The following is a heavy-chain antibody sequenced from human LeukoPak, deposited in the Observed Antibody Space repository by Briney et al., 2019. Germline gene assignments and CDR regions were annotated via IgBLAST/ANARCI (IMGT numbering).Heavy chain of an antibody. Sequence: GGSLRLSCAASGLTFSNYDMSWVRQAPGKGLEWVSGISASGVSTYTADSVKGRFTISRDNSNNTLYLQMNSLRAEDTAVYYCASETYYYGSGSYYKGQIWGQGTLVTDSS. J-gene: IGHJ4*02. CDR3: ASETYYYGSGSYYKGQI. V-gene: IGHV3-23*01. D-gene: IGHD3-10*01. CDR2: ISASGVST. CDR1: GLTFSNYD.